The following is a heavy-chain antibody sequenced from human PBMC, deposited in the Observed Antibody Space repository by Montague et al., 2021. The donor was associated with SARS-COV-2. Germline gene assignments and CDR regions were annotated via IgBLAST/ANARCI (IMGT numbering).Heavy chain of an antibody. Sequence: SETLSLTCAVYGGSFSVYYWSWLRQSPRSGLERIAEINHSGTANYNPSLKSRVSISVDTSKNQFTLKLTSVTAADTAMYYCAKEREAVRAARTLVAFGLWGQGTMVTVSS. CDR2: INHSGTA. J-gene: IGHJ3*01. V-gene: IGHV4-34*01. D-gene: IGHD2-2*01. CDR3: AKEREAVRAARTLVAFGL. CDR1: GGSFSVYY.